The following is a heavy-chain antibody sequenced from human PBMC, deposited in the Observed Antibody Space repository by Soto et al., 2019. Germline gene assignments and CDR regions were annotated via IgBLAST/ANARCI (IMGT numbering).Heavy chain of an antibody. CDR3: AKGAAWDY. D-gene: IGHD6-13*01. J-gene: IGHJ4*02. V-gene: IGHV3-30*18. Sequence: QVQLVESGGGVVQPGRSLRLSCAASGFTFSSYGMHWVRQAPGKGLEWVAVISYDGSNKYYADSVKGRFTISRDNSKNTLYLQMNSLRAEDTAVYYCAKGAAWDYWGQGTLVTVSS. CDR1: GFTFSSYG. CDR2: ISYDGSNK.